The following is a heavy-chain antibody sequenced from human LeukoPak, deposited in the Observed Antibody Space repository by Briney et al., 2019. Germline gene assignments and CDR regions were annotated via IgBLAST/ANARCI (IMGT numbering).Heavy chain of an antibody. Sequence: PSETLSLTCAVYGGSFSGYYWSWIRQPPGKGLEWIGEINQSGRTNYNPSLKSRVTMSLDTSKNQFSLKLSSVTAADTAVYYCARVIPYYYGRFDPWGQGTLVTVSS. CDR1: GGSFSGYY. D-gene: IGHD3-10*01. CDR2: INQSGRT. CDR3: ARVIPYYYGRFDP. V-gene: IGHV4-34*01. J-gene: IGHJ5*02.